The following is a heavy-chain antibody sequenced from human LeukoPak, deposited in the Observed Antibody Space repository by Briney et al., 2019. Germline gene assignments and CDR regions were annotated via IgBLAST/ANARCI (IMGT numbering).Heavy chain of an antibody. J-gene: IGHJ4*02. V-gene: IGHV3-9*01. D-gene: IGHD4-17*01. Sequence: GRSLRLSCAASGFTLDDYAMHWVPHVSGKGPGWVSGISWDSGSRGHADAVKGRFTISRDSAKSSLYLQMNSLRAEDTALYYCAKDIAHDYGFDYWGQGILVTVSS. CDR1: GFTLDDYA. CDR3: AKDIAHDYGFDY. CDR2: ISWDSGSR.